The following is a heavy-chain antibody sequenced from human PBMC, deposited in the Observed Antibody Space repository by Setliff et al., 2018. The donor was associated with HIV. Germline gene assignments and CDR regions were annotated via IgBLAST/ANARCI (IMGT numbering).Heavy chain of an antibody. CDR3: ARDSYYDSSGYYPLGDFQH. CDR1: GYTFTSYG. Sequence: ASVKVSCKASGYTFTSYGISWVRQAPGQGLEWMGWISAYNGNTNYAQKLQCRVTMTTDTSTSTAYMELRSLRSDDTAVYYCARDSYYDSSGYYPLGDFQHWGQGTRVTVSS. CDR2: ISAYNGNT. V-gene: IGHV1-18*01. J-gene: IGHJ1*01. D-gene: IGHD3-22*01.